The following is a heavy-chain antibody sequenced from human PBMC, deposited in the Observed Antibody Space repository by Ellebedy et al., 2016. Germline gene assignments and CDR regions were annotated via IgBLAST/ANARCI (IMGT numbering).Heavy chain of an antibody. Sequence: GESLKISXEASGFSVKNYALHWARQAPGKGLEWVASVSHDGSQGHYGESVKGRFTISRDKSDESAHLQMDSVTPEDTAVYFCAKDLWEMVPVPDAVGYSLHLWGQGTTVIVSS. CDR2: VSHDGSQG. J-gene: IGHJ3*01. D-gene: IGHD2-2*01. CDR3: AKDLWEMVPVPDAVGYSLHL. V-gene: IGHV3-30*04. CDR1: GFSVKNYA.